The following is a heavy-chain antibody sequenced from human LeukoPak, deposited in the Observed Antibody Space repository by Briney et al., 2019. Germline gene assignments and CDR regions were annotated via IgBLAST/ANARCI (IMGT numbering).Heavy chain of an antibody. J-gene: IGHJ5*02. CDR1: GDSISSSSSY. D-gene: IGHD5-18*01. CDR3: ARGRTLGYSYGSWFDP. V-gene: IGHV4-39*07. CDR2: IYYSGST. Sequence: PSETLSLTCTASGDSISSSSSYWGWIRQPPGKGLEWIGSIYYSGSTYYNPSLKSRVTISVDTSKNQFSLKLSSVTAADTAVYYCARGRTLGYSYGSWFDPWGQGTLVTVSS.